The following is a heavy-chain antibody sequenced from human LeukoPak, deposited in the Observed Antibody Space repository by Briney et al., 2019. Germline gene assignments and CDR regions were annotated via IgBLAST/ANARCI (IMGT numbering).Heavy chain of an antibody. CDR2: IIPIFGTA. CDR3: ARDAHDFWSGFDAFDI. D-gene: IGHD3-3*01. V-gene: IGHV1-69*05. Sequence: SVKVSCKASGGTFSSYAISWVRQAPGQGLEWMGRIIPIFGTANYAQKFQGRVTITTDESTSTAYMELSSLRSEDTAVYYCARDAHDFWSGFDAFDIWGQGTMVTVSS. J-gene: IGHJ3*02. CDR1: GGTFSSYA.